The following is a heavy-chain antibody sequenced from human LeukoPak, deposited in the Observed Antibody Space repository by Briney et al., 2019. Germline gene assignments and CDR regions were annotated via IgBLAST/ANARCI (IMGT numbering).Heavy chain of an antibody. CDR1: GFTFSDYY. J-gene: IGHJ4*02. V-gene: IGHV3-11*04. CDR3: ARDPFLGAGDY. D-gene: IGHD1-26*01. CDR2: ISSSGSTI. Sequence: GGSLRLSCAASGFTFSDYYMSWLRQAPGKGLEWVSYISSSGSTIYYADSVKGRFTISRENAKNSLYLQMNSLRAEDTAVYYCARDPFLGAGDYWGQGTLVTVSS.